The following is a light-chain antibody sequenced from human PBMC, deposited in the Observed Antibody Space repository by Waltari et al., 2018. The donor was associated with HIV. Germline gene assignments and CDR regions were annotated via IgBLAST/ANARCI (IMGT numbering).Light chain of an antibody. CDR2: AAS. CDR3: HQSYSPLYT. CDR1: QSISNY. J-gene: IGKJ2*01. Sequence: DIQMTQSPSSLSASVGARVTITCRASQSISNYLNWYQQKPGKAPKLLIYAASSLQSGVPSRFSGSGSGTDFTLTISSLQPEDFATYYCHQSYSPLYTFGQGTRLEIK. V-gene: IGKV1-39*01.